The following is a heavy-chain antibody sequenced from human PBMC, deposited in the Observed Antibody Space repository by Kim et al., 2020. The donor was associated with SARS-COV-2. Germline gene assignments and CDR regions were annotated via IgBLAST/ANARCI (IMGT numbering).Heavy chain of an antibody. D-gene: IGHD3-3*01. V-gene: IGHV3-7*03. CDR2: IKQDGSEK. CDR3: ARVFRITIFGVVTAYYFDY. CDR1: GFTFSSYW. J-gene: IGHJ4*02. Sequence: GGSLRLSCAASGFTFSSYWMSWVRQAPGKGLEWVANIKQDGSEKYYVDSVKGRFTISRDNAKNSLYLQMNSLRAEDTAVYYCARVFRITIFGVVTAYYFDYWGQGTLVTVSS.